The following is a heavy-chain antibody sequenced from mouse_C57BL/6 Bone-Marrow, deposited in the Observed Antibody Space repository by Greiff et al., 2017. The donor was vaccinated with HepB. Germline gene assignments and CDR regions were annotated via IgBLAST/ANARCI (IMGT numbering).Heavy chain of an antibody. J-gene: IGHJ3*01. V-gene: IGHV1-76*01. D-gene: IGHD4-1*01. CDR1: GYTFTDYY. CDR2: IYPGSGNT. Sequence: QVQLQQSGAELVRPGASVKLSCKASGYTFTDYYINWVKQRPGQGLEWIARIYPGSGNTYYNEKFKVKATLSAEKSSSTAYMQLSSLTSEDSAVYFCARLGFPFAYWGQGTLVTVSA. CDR3: ARLGFPFAY.